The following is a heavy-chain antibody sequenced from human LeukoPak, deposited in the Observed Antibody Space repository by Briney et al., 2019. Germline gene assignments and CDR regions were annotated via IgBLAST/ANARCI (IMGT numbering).Heavy chain of an antibody. Sequence: PGGSLRLSCAASGFTFSSYSMNWVRQAPGKGLEWVSSISSSSSYIHYADSVKGRFTISRDNAKNSLYLQMNSLRAEDTAVYYCASSGYYEEKEIYWGQGTLVTVSS. D-gene: IGHD3-22*01. CDR3: ASSGYYEEKEIY. J-gene: IGHJ4*02. V-gene: IGHV3-21*01. CDR2: ISSSSSYI. CDR1: GFTFSSYS.